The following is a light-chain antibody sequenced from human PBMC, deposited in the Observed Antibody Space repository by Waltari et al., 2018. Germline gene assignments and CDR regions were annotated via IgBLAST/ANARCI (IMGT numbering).Light chain of an antibody. Sequence: EIVLTQSPATLSLSPGERATLSCRASQSVSTYLGWYQQKPGQAPRLLIYDASNRATGIPARFSGSGSGTDFTLTISSLEPEDFAVYYCRQCSNWPLTFGGGTKVEIK. J-gene: IGKJ4*01. CDR3: RQCSNWPLT. CDR1: QSVSTY. CDR2: DAS. V-gene: IGKV3-11*01.